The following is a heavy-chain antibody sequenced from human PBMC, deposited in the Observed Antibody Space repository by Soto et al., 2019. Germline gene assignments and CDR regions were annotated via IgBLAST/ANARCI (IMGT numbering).Heavy chain of an antibody. J-gene: IGHJ4*02. Sequence: QVQLVQSGAEVKKPGASVKVSCKASGYTFTSYAMHWVRQAPGQRLEWMGWINAGNGNTKYSQNFQGRVTITRDTSASTAYMEPSSLRSEDTAVYYCARSIRVAGDYWGQGTLVTVSS. V-gene: IGHV1-3*01. D-gene: IGHD2-15*01. CDR1: GYTFTSYA. CDR3: ARSIRVAGDY. CDR2: INAGNGNT.